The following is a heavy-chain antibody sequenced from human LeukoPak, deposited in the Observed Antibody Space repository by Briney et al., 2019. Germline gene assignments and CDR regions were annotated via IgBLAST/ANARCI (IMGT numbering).Heavy chain of an antibody. J-gene: IGHJ4*02. CDR1: GFTFSSYS. D-gene: IGHD3-22*01. CDR2: ISSSSSYI. CDR3: ARDLDSSGYYYTFDY. V-gene: IGHV3-21*01. Sequence: GGSLRLSCAASGFTFSSYSMNWVRQAPGKGLEWVSSISSSSSYIYYADSVKGRFTVSRDNAKNSLYLQTNSLRAEDAAVYYCARDLDSSGYYYTFDYWGQGTLVTVSS.